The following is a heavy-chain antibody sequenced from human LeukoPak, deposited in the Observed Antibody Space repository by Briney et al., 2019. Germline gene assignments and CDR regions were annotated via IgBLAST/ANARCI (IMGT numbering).Heavy chain of an antibody. CDR2: ISGSGGST. J-gene: IGHJ4*02. CDR3: AKAISGYYAPGDN. D-gene: IGHD3-22*01. Sequence: PGGSLRLSCAASGFTFSSYAMSWVRQAPGKGLEWVSAISGSGGSTYYADSVKGRFTISRDNSKNTLYLQMNSLRADDTAVYYCAKAISGYYAPGDNWGQGTLVTVSS. CDR1: GFTFSSYA. V-gene: IGHV3-23*01.